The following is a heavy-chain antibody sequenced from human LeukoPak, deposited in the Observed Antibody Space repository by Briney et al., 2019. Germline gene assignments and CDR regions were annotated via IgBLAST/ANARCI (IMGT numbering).Heavy chain of an antibody. Sequence: GGSLRLSCAASGFIFSSYAIHWVRQAPGKGLEWVAVISYDGSNQYYADSVKGRFTISRDNSKNTLYLQMNSLRAEDTAVYYCARIVGAIKWGQGTLVTVSS. V-gene: IGHV3-30*14. CDR1: GFIFSSYA. CDR2: ISYDGSNQ. J-gene: IGHJ4*02. D-gene: IGHD1-26*01. CDR3: ARIVGAIK.